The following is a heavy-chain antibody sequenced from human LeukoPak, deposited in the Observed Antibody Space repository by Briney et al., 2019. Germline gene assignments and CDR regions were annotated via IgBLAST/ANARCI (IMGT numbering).Heavy chain of an antibody. V-gene: IGHV4-39*07. CDR1: GGSISSSSYY. J-gene: IGHJ6*02. CDR3: ARDEQTGTGYYYGMDV. D-gene: IGHD3-10*01. Sequence: SQTLSLTCTVSGGSISSSSYYRGWIRQPPGKGLEWIGSIYYSGSTYYNPSLKSRVTISVDTSKNQFSLKLSSVTAADTAVYYCARDEQTGTGYYYGMDVWGQGTTVTVSS. CDR2: IYYSGST.